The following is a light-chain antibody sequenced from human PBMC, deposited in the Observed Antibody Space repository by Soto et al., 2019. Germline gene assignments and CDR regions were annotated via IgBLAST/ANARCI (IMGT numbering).Light chain of an antibody. J-gene: IGKJ1*01. Sequence: EIVLTQSPGTLSLSPGERATLSCRASQSVSSSYVAWYQQKPGQAPRLLIYGASSRATGIPDRFSGSGSGTAFTLTISRLEPEEFAVYYCQQYGSSPPWTFGQGTNVEIK. V-gene: IGKV3-20*01. CDR1: QSVSSSY. CDR2: GAS. CDR3: QQYGSSPPWT.